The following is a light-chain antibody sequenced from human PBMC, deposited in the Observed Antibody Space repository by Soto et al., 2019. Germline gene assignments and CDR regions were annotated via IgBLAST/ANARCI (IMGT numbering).Light chain of an antibody. CDR1: SSDINTSRY. CDR2: EVS. V-gene: IGLV2-14*01. Sequence: QSLLTQPASVSGSPGQSITISCIGASSDINTSRYVSWYQQHPGKAPKLLIYEVSIRPSGVSSRFSGSKSANTASLTISGLQPEDEADYFCSSDVSGYSLGVFGGGTKLTVL. J-gene: IGLJ3*02. CDR3: SSDVSGYSLGV.